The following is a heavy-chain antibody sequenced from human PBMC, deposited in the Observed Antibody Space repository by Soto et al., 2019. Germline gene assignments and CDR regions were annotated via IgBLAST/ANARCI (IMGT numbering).Heavy chain of an antibody. CDR1: GASISSYY. Sequence: SETLSLTCTVSGASISSYYWSWIRQPPGKGLEWIGYIYYSGSTNYNPSLESRLAISLDTSKNQFSLKLSSVTAADTAVYYCARRRGSSGFDFFEFWGQGALNIVSS. CDR2: IYYSGST. J-gene: IGHJ4*02. V-gene: IGHV4-59*08. CDR3: ARRRGSSGFDFFEF. D-gene: IGHD5-12*01.